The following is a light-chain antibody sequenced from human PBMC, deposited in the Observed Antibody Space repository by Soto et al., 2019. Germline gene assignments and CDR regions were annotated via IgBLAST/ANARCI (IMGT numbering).Light chain of an antibody. V-gene: IGKV3-15*01. Sequence: EIVMTQSPATLSVSPGERATLSCRASQSVSSNLAWYQQKLGQAPRLLIYGASTRATGLPARFSGSGSGTEFTLTISSLQSEDFAVYYCQQYNNWPYTFGQGTKLEIK. J-gene: IGKJ2*01. CDR1: QSVSSN. CDR3: QQYNNWPYT. CDR2: GAS.